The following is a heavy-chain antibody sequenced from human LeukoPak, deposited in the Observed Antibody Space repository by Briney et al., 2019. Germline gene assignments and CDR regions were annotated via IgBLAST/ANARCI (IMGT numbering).Heavy chain of an antibody. Sequence: ASVKVSCKASGYTFTGYYMHWVRQAPGQGLEWMGWINPNSGGTNYAQKFQGWVTMTRDTSISTAYMELSRLRSDDTAVYYCARGGPGGSGYYYGMDVWGQGTTVTASS. CDR3: ARGGPGGSGYYYGMDV. J-gene: IGHJ6*02. CDR2: INPNSGGT. D-gene: IGHD3-16*01. CDR1: GYTFTGYY. V-gene: IGHV1-2*04.